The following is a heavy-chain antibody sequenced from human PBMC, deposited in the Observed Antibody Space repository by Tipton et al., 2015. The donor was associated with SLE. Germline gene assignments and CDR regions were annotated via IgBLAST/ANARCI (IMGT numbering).Heavy chain of an antibody. CDR1: GVNFRSYW. CDR3: ARYSRVSDWFEP. CDR2: IKPDGSEK. Sequence: SLRLSCAASGVNFRSYWMSWLRQAPGKGLEWVANIKPDGSEKTYLDSVKGRFTISRDNAKTSLYLQMNTLRVDDTAVYYCARYSRVSDWFEPWGQGTLVTVSS. D-gene: IGHD2-21*01. J-gene: IGHJ5*02. V-gene: IGHV3-7*03.